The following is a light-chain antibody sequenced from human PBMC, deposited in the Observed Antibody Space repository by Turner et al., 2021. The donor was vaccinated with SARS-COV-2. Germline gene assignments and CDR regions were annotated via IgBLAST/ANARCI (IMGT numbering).Light chain of an antibody. J-gene: IGKJ4*02. CDR1: QNVGTT. V-gene: IGKV1-NL1*01. CDR2: SAS. CDR3: QQYYTDPCT. Sequence: DIVMTQSQKFMSTSVGDRVSVTYKASQNVGTTVAWYQQKPGQSPKALIYSASYRYSGVPDRFTGSGSGTDFTLTISNVQSEDLAEYFCQQYYTDPCTFGGGTRLEIK.